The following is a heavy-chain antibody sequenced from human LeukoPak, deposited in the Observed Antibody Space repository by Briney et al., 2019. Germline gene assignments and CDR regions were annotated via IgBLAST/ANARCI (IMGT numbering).Heavy chain of an antibody. CDR1: GGSISSGGYS. CDR3: ARSHYDFWSGYYTGSGDHTGPTNRGTWFDP. J-gene: IGHJ5*02. D-gene: IGHD3-3*01. Sequence: SETLSLTCAVSGGSISSGGYSWSWIRQPPGKGLEWIVYIYHSGSTYYNPSLKSRVTISVDTSKNQFSLKLSSVTAADTAVYYCARSHYDFWSGYYTGSGDHTGPTNRGTWFDPWGQGTLVTVSS. V-gene: IGHV4-30-2*02. CDR2: IYHSGST.